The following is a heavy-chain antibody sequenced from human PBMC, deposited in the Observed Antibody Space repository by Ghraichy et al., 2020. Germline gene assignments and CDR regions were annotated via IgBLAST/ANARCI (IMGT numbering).Heavy chain of an antibody. D-gene: IGHD3-22*01. V-gene: IGHV3-9*01. CDR3: AKDRDSSGYPTPLGD. CDR1: GFTLDDYA. J-gene: IGHJ4*02. CDR2: ISWNSGSI. Sequence: GGSLRLSCAASGFTLDDYAMHWVRQAPGKGLEWVSGISWNSGSIGYADSVKGRFTISRDNAKNSLYLQMNSLRAEDTALYYCAKDRDSSGYPTPLGDWGQGTLVTVSS.